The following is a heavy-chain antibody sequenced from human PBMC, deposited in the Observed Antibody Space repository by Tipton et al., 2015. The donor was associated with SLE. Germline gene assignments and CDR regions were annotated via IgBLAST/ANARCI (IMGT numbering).Heavy chain of an antibody. J-gene: IGHJ3*02. D-gene: IGHD7-27*01. Sequence: LRLSCTVSGGSISSGGYYWSWIRQHPGKGLEWIGYIYYSGSTYYNPSLKSRVTISVDTSKNQFSLKLSSVTAADTAVYYCARGGPGDPYAFDIWGQGTMVTVSS. CDR1: GGSISSGGYY. V-gene: IGHV4-31*02. CDR2: IYYSGST. CDR3: ARGGPGDPYAFDI.